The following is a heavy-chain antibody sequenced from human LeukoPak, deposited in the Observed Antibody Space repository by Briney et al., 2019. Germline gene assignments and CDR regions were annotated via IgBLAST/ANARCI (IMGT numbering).Heavy chain of an antibody. D-gene: IGHD1-26*01. Sequence: GGSLRLSCAASGFTFSSYSRNWVRQAPGNGLEWVSYISSSSSTIYYADSVKGRFTISRDNAKNSLYLQMNSLRAADTAVYYCARVVLSGFDYWGQGTLVTVSS. CDR2: ISSSSSTI. CDR1: GFTFSSYS. CDR3: ARVVLSGFDY. V-gene: IGHV3-48*01. J-gene: IGHJ4*02.